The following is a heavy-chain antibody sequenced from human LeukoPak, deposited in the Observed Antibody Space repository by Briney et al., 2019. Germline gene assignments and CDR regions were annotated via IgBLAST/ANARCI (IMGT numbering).Heavy chain of an antibody. Sequence: SSETLSLTCTVSGGSISSGSYYWGWIRQPPGKGLEWIAYMYYSGSAYYNPSLKSRVTMSADTSKNQLSLKLSSVTAADTAVYYCARPYYYDSRIDPWGQGILVTVSS. D-gene: IGHD3-22*01. CDR1: GGSISSGSYY. V-gene: IGHV4-30-4*08. J-gene: IGHJ5*02. CDR2: MYYSGSA. CDR3: ARPYYYDSRIDP.